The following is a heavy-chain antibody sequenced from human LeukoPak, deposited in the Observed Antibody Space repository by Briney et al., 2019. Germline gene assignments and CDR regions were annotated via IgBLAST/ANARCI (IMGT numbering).Heavy chain of an antibody. V-gene: IGHV3-48*03. CDR3: ARRFDC. J-gene: IGHJ4*02. CDR1: GFTFSDFE. CDR2: ISSSGGSI. Sequence: GGSLRLSCAASGFTFSDFEMNWVCQAPGKGLEWVSYISSSGGSINYADSVKGRFTISRDNAKNSLYLQMNSLRAEDTAVYYCARRFDCWGQGTLVTVSS.